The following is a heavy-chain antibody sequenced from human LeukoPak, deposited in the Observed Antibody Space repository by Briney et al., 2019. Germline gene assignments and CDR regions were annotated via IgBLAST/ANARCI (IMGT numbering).Heavy chain of an antibody. CDR3: TRDQTPYY. Sequence: PGGSLRLSCTASGFTFGDYVMTWVRQAPGKGLEWVGFIGSKIYGGTPEYAASVKGRFTISRDDSKGIAYLQMDSLKTEDTAVYYCTRDQTPYYWGQGTLVTVSS. J-gene: IGHJ4*02. CDR2: IGSKIYGGTP. CDR1: GFTFGDYV. V-gene: IGHV3-49*04.